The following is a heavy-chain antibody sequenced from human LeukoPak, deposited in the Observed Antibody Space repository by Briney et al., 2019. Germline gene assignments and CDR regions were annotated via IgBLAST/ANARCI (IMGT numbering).Heavy chain of an antibody. Sequence: LSGGSLRLSCAASGFTFSSYEMNWVRHPPGKGLEWVSAISGSGGSTYYADSVKGRFTISRDNSKNTLYLQMNSLRAEDTAVYYCAKVMGIAVAGPSYYFDYWGQGTLVTVSS. V-gene: IGHV3-23*01. J-gene: IGHJ4*02. CDR1: GFTFSSYE. D-gene: IGHD6-19*01. CDR2: ISGSGGST. CDR3: AKVMGIAVAGPSYYFDY.